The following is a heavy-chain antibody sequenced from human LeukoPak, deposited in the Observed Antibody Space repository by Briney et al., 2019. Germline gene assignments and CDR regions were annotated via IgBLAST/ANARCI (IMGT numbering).Heavy chain of an antibody. V-gene: IGHV3-30*02. CDR2: IRYDGSNK. J-gene: IGHJ4*02. D-gene: IGHD3-3*01. CDR1: GFTFSNHG. Sequence: GGSLRLSCTTSGFTFSNHGMHWVRPAPGKGLEWVAFIRYDGSNKYYADSVKGRFTIARDNSKNTLYLQMNSLRAEDTAVYYCAKDDRFLEWLLHHYFDYWGQGTLVTVSS. CDR3: AKDDRFLEWLLHHYFDY.